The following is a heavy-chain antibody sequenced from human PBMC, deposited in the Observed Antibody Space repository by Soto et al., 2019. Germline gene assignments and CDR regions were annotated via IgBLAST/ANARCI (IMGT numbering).Heavy chain of an antibody. CDR3: ARSIAARRVYYYGMDV. CDR2: IKQDGSEK. V-gene: IGHV3-7*05. Sequence: PGGSLRLSCAASGFTFSSYWMSWVRQAPGKGLEWVANIKQDGSEKYYVESVKGRFTISRDNAKNSLYLQMNSLRAEDTAVYYCARSIAARRVYYYGMDVWGQGTTVTVSS. J-gene: IGHJ6*02. CDR1: GFTFSSYW. D-gene: IGHD6-6*01.